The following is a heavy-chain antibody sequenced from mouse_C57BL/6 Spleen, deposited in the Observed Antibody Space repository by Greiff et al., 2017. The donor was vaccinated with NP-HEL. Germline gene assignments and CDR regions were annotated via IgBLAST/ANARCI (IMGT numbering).Heavy chain of an antibody. J-gene: IGHJ1*03. V-gene: IGHV5-12*01. Sequence: EVKVVESGGGLVQPGGSLKLSCAASGFTFSDYYMYWVRQTPEKRLEWVAYISNGGGSTYYPDTVKGRFTISRDNAKNTLYLQMSRLKSEDTAMYYCARQRWYFDVWGTGTTVTVSS. CDR1: GFTFSDYY. CDR3: ARQRWYFDV. CDR2: ISNGGGST.